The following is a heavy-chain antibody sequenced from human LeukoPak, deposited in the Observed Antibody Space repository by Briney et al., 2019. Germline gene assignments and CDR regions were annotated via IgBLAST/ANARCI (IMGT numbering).Heavy chain of an antibody. CDR3: ARDFLSTLRFLEWSINWFDP. CDR1: GFTFSSYS. D-gene: IGHD3-3*01. J-gene: IGHJ5*02. CDR2: ISSSSSTI. V-gene: IGHV3-48*01. Sequence: PGGSLRLSCAASGFTFSSYSMNWVRQAPGKGLEWVLYISSSSSTIYYADSVKGRFTISRDNAKNSLYLQMNSLRAEDTAVYYCARDFLSTLRFLEWSINWFDPWGQGTLVTVSS.